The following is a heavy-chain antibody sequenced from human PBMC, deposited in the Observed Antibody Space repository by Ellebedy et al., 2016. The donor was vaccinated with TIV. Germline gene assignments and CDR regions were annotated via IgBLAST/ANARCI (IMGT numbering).Heavy chain of an antibody. CDR2: IIPIFGTA. CDR1: RGTFSSYA. D-gene: IGHD3-10*01. V-gene: IGHV1-69*13. J-gene: IGHJ4*02. CDR3: VGPIGETGG. Sequence: SVKVSXKASRGTFSSYAISWVRQAPGQGLEWMGGIIPIFGTANYVQKFQGRVTITADESTSTAYMELSSLRSEDTAVYYCVGPIGETGGWGQGTLVTVSS.